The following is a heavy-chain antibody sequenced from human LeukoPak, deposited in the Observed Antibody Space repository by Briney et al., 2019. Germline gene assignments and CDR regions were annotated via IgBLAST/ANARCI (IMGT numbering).Heavy chain of an antibody. Sequence: SETLSLTCTVSGGSISSSSYYWGWIRQPPGKGLEWIGSIYYSGSTYYNPSLKSRVTISVDTSKNQFSLKLSSVTAADTAVYYCASLLRSGSYTFDYWGQGTLVTVSS. J-gene: IGHJ4*02. CDR3: ASLLRSGSYTFDY. V-gene: IGHV4-39*01. CDR1: GGSISSSSYY. D-gene: IGHD1-26*01. CDR2: IYYSGST.